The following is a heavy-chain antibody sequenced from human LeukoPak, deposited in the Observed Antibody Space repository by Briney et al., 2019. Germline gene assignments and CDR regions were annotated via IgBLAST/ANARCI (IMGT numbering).Heavy chain of an antibody. CDR1: GDSVSSINYY. CDR3: ARDQGGSSHRQAFDL. V-gene: IGHV4-61*01. J-gene: IGHJ3*01. CDR2: MYHTGSS. Sequence: TSETLSLTCTVSGDSVSSINYYWSWIRQPPGKGLEWIGYMYHTGSSNYNPSLKKRVTISIDTSKNQFSLKLTSVTAADTAVYYCARDQGGSSHRQAFDLWGQGTKVTVSS. D-gene: IGHD1-26*01.